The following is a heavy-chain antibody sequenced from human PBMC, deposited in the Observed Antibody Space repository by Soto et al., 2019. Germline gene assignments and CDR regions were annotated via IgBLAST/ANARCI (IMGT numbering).Heavy chain of an antibody. CDR1: GFTFSSYS. CDR3: ARDRNQYSSGSYYGS. CDR2: ITSSSRNT. D-gene: IGHD6-19*01. J-gene: IGHJ4*02. V-gene: IGHV3-21*04. Sequence: PGGSLRLSCAASGFTFSSYSMNWVRQAPGKGLEWVSTITSSSRNTYYADSVKGRFTISRDNSKNTVYLQMNSLRAEDTAVYYCARDRNQYSSGSYYGSWGQGALVTVSS.